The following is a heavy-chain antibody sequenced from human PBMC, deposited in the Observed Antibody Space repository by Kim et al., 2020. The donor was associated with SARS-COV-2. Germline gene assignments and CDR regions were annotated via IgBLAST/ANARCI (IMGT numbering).Heavy chain of an antibody. Sequence: ASVKVSCKASGYTFTGYYMHWVRQAPGQGLEWMGWINPNSGGTNYAQKFQGRVTMTRDTSISTAYMELSRLRSDDTAVYYCARAGYSYGTYYYYYYGMDVWGQGTTVSDSS. V-gene: IGHV1-2*02. J-gene: IGHJ6*02. CDR2: INPNSGGT. D-gene: IGHD5-18*01. CDR1: GYTFTGYY. CDR3: ARAGYSYGTYYYYYYGMDV.